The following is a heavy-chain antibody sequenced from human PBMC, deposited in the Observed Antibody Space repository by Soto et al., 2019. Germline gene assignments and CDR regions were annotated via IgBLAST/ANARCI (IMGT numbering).Heavy chain of an antibody. J-gene: IGHJ5*02. CDR3: ANERWYSSSWYHEGFDP. D-gene: IGHD6-13*01. Sequence: GGSRRRSGFPAGFSFSNYVMCWLRQAPCQGSDRVTPTSASGGGTYYADSVKCRFTIPRYSTNTSRYLRINSLRAEDPAVYYCANERWYSSSWYHEGFDPWGQGTLVTVSS. V-gene: IGHV3-23*01. CDR1: GFSFSNYV. CDR2: TSASGGGT.